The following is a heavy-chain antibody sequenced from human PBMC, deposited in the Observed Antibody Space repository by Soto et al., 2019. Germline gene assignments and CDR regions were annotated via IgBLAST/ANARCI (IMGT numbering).Heavy chain of an antibody. CDR1: GFTFSSYA. CDR3: ASGDDTVTENYFDY. CDR2: ISYDGSNK. Sequence: QVQLVESGGGVVQPGRSLRLSCAASGFTFSSYAMHWVRQAPGKGLEWVAVISYDGSNKYYADSVKGRFTISRDNSKNTLYRQMNSLRAEDTAVYYCASGDDTVTENYFDYWGQGTLVTVSS. V-gene: IGHV3-30-3*01. J-gene: IGHJ4*02. D-gene: IGHD2-21*02.